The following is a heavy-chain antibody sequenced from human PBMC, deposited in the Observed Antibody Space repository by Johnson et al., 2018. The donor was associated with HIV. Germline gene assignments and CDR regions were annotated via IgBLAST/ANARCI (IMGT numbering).Heavy chain of an antibody. CDR2: INAGGDT. V-gene: IGHV3-66*01. CDR1: GIIVTGNF. Sequence: VQLVESGGGLVQPGGSLRLSCAASGIIVTGNFMSWVRQAPGKGLERVSVINAGGDTYYADSVKGRFTISRDRSENTVSLQMNSLRVEDTAVYYCARDDRPDGFDIWGQGTMVTVSS. CDR3: ARDDRPDGFDI. D-gene: IGHD1-14*01. J-gene: IGHJ3*02.